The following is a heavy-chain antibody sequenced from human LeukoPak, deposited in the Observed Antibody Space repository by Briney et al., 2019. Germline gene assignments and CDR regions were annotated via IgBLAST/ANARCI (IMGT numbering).Heavy chain of an antibody. V-gene: IGHV4-34*01. CDR3: ARGGRYCSGGSCHFDY. D-gene: IGHD2-15*01. CDR1: GGSFSGYY. CDR2: INHSGST. J-gene: IGHJ4*02. Sequence: SETLSLTCAVYGGSFSGYYWSWIRQPPGKGLEWIGEINHSGSTNYNPSLKSRVTISVDTSKNQFSLKLSSVTAADTAVYYCARGGRYCSGGSCHFDYWGQGTLVTVSS.